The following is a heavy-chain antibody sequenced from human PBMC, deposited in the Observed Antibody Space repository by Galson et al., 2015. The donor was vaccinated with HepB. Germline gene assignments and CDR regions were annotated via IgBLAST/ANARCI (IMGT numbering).Heavy chain of an antibody. J-gene: IGHJ4*02. Sequence: SLRLSCAASGFTFSSYAMHWVRQAPGKGLEWVANIKQDGSEKYYADSVEGRFTISRDNAKNSLYLQMDSLRVEDTAVYYCARDSSSRGKNDYGDPGVYWGQGILVTVSS. CDR1: GFTFSSYA. D-gene: IGHD4-17*01. V-gene: IGHV3-7*01. CDR3: ARDSSSRGKNDYGDPGVY. CDR2: IKQDGSEK.